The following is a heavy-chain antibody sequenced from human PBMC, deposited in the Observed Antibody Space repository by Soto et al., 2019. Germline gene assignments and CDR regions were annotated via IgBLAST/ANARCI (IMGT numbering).Heavy chain of an antibody. CDR2: MNPNNGNT. Sequence: ASVKVSCKASGYTFTNYDINWVRQATGQGLEWMGWMNPNNGNTGYAQKFQGGVTLTRDTSISTAYMELSSLRSDDTAVYYCARDYYGSGSYYNFWGQGTQVTVSS. CDR1: GYTFTNYD. CDR3: ARDYYGSGSYYNF. V-gene: IGHV1-8*01. D-gene: IGHD3-10*01. J-gene: IGHJ4*02.